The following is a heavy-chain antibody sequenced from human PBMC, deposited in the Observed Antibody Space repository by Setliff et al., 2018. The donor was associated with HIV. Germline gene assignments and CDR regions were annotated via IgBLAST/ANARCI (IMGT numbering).Heavy chain of an antibody. CDR1: GGSFSGNN. V-gene: IGHV4-34*01. D-gene: IGHD2-15*01. Sequence: SETLSLTCAVYGGSFSGNNWNWIRQPPGKGLEWIGEINHSGITNYNPSLESRITISVDTSKNQFSLTLSAVTATDTAVYYCASQYCSAGSCFSDYWGQGTMVTVSS. CDR2: INHSGIT. CDR3: ASQYCSAGSCFSDY. J-gene: IGHJ4*02.